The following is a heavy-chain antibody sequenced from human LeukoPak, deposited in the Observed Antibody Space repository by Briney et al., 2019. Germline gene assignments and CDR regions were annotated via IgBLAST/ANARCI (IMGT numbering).Heavy chain of an antibody. D-gene: IGHD5-24*01. J-gene: IGHJ4*02. V-gene: IGHV3-23*01. CDR2: ITGSGDTT. Sequence: GGSLRLSCVASGFTFSNYAMNWVRQAPGKGLEWVSTITGSGDTTNYADSVKGRFTISRDNAKNSLYLQMNSLRAEDTAVYYCARDRARDGYSGFDYWGQGTLVTVSS. CDR3: ARDRARDGYSGFDY. CDR1: GFTFSNYA.